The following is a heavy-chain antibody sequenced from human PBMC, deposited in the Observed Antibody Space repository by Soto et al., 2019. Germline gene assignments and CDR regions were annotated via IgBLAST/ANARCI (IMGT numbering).Heavy chain of an antibody. CDR2: ISGGGGST. CDR3: ANPPPRWFGNIKPTYEMDL. Sequence: EVQLLESGGALVQPGGSLRLSCATSGFTFSHYAMSWVRQAPGKGLEWVSGISGGGGSTYYADSVKGRFTISRDNSKNPLFLKMNSLGAEDSAVYYCANPPPRWFGNIKPTYEMDLGGQGTTVTVPS. J-gene: IGHJ6*02. CDR1: GFTFSHYA. D-gene: IGHD3-10*01. V-gene: IGHV3-23*01.